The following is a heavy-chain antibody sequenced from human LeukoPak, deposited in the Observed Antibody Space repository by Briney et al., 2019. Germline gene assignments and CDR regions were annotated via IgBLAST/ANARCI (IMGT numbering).Heavy chain of an antibody. J-gene: IGHJ6*03. V-gene: IGHV4-39*07. Sequence: SETLSLTCTVSGGSISSSNYWGWIRQPPGKGLEWIGTISYSGRTHYNPSLKSRVTISVDTSKNQFSLKLSSVTAADTAVYYCARVGFGEYTGWDYYYYMDVWGKGTTVTVSS. CDR2: ISYSGRT. CDR1: GGSISSSNY. D-gene: IGHD3-10*01. CDR3: ARVGFGEYTGWDYYYYMDV.